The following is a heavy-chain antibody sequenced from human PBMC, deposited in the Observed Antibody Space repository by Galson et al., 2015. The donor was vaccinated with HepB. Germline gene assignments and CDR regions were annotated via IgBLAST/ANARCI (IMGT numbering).Heavy chain of an antibody. CDR1: GFSLSTSGVG. Sequence: PALVKPTQALTLTCTFSGFSLSTSGVGVGWIRQPPGKALEWLALIYWDDDKRYSPSLKSRLTITKDTSKNQVVLTMTNMDPVDTATHYCAHRSIAVARRAFDIWGQGTMVTVSS. D-gene: IGHD6-19*01. CDR3: AHRSIAVARRAFDI. J-gene: IGHJ3*02. V-gene: IGHV2-5*02. CDR2: IYWDDDK.